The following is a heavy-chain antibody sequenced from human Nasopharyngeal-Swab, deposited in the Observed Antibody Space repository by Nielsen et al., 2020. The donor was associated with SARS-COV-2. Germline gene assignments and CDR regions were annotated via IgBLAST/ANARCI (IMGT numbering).Heavy chain of an antibody. CDR3: AKSWELGRWSRAFDI. Sequence: GGSLRLSCAASGFTFSSYGMHWVRQAPGKGLEWVAVISYDGSNKYYADSVKGRFTISRDNSKNTLYLQMNSLRAEDTAVYYCAKSWELGRWSRAFDIWGQGTMVTVSS. D-gene: IGHD7-27*01. CDR1: GFTFSSYG. V-gene: IGHV3-30*18. J-gene: IGHJ3*02. CDR2: ISYDGSNK.